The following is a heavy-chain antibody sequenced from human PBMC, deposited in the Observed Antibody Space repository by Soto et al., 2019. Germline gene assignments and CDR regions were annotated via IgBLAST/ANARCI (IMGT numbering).Heavy chain of an antibody. V-gene: IGHV1-46*01. CDR2: INPSGGST. Sequence: GASVKVSCKASGYTFTSYYMHWVRQAPGQGLEWMGIINPSGGSTSYAQKFQGRVTMTRDTSTSTVYMELSSLRSEDTAVYYCARDLLEWLFSNYYYGMDVWGPGTTVTVSS. D-gene: IGHD3-3*01. CDR3: ARDLLEWLFSNYYYGMDV. CDR1: GYTFTSYY. J-gene: IGHJ6*02.